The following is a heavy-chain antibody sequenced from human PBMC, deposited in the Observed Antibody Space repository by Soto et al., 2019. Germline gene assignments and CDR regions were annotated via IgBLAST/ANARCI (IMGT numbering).Heavy chain of an antibody. CDR2: INAGNGNT. J-gene: IGHJ4*02. CDR3: AREADYYDSSGYYDY. D-gene: IGHD3-22*01. CDR1: GYTFTSYA. V-gene: IGHV1-3*01. Sequence: QVQLVQSGAEVKKPGASVKVSCKASGYTFTSYAMHWVRQAPGQRLEWMGRINAGNGNTKYSQKFQGRVTITRDTSASTAYMELSSLRSEDTAVYYCAREADYYDSSGYYDYWGQGTLVTVSS.